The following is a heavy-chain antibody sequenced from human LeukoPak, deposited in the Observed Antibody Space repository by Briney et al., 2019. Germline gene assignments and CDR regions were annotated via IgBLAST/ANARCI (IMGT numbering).Heavy chain of an antibody. J-gene: IGHJ4*02. CDR1: GYTFTSYG. D-gene: IGHD1-26*01. Sequence: GASVKVSCKASGYTFTSYGISWVRQAPGQGLEWMGWISAYNGNTNYAQKLQGRVTMTTDTSTSTAYMELRSLRSDDTAVYYCARTDPQSIVGAISYDYWGQGTLVTVSS. CDR3: ARTDPQSIVGAISYDY. V-gene: IGHV1-18*01. CDR2: ISAYNGNT.